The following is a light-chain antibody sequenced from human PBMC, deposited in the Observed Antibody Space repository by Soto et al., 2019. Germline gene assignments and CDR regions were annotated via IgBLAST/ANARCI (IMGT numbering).Light chain of an antibody. CDR2: SNN. CDR1: SSNIGTNT. V-gene: IGLV1-44*01. Sequence: QSVLTQSPSASGTPGQRVTISCAGSSSNIGTNTVNWYQQLPGTAPKLLIYSNNQRPSGVPDRFSGSQSGTSASLAISGLQSEDETDYYCAAWDDSLNGVVFGGGTKVTVL. J-gene: IGLJ2*01. CDR3: AAWDDSLNGVV.